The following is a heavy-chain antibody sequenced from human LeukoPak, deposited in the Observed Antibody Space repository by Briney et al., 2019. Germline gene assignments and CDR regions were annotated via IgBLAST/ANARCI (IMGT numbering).Heavy chain of an antibody. CDR3: ARSRLDILDVGPYFDY. V-gene: IGHV3-23*01. D-gene: IGHD2-2*03. Sequence: GGSLRLSCAASGFTFSSYGMSWVRKAPGKGLEWVSAISGSGGSTYYADSVKGRFTISRDNSKNTLYLQMNSLRAEDTAVYYCARSRLDILDVGPYFDYWGQGTLVTVSS. CDR1: GFTFSSYG. J-gene: IGHJ4*02. CDR2: ISGSGGST.